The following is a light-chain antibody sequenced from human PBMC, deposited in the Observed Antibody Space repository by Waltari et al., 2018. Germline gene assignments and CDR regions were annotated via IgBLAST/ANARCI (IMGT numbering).Light chain of an antibody. CDR2: STN. J-gene: IGLJ3*02. V-gene: IGLV8-61*01. CDR1: SGPVSTSPY. Sequence: TVVTQESSFSVSPGETVTLTCCLSSGPVSTSPYHSWYQQTPGQPPRTLISSTNSRSSGVPDRFSGSILGKKAALIIAGAQADDESDYYCVLHLGNGILMFGGGTRLTVL. CDR3: VLHLGNGILM.